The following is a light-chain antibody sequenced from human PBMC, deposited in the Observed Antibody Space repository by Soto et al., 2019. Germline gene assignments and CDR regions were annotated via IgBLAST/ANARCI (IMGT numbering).Light chain of an antibody. CDR3: TSYTSRSTLV. J-gene: IGLJ3*02. Sequence: QSVLTQPASVSGSPGQSITISCTGTSSDVGGYNYVSWYQQHPGKAPKLMIFEVSNRPSGVSHRFSGSKSGNTASLTISGLQTEDEADYYCTSYTSRSTLVFGGGTKLTVL. CDR1: SSDVGGYNY. CDR2: EVS. V-gene: IGLV2-14*01.